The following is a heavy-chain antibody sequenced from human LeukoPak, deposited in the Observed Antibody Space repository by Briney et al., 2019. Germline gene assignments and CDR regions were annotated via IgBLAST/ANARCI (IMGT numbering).Heavy chain of an antibody. J-gene: IGHJ2*01. CDR1: GGSFSGYY. D-gene: IGHD3-22*01. CDR3: ARIVRYDSSGYPSYWYFDL. V-gene: IGHV4-34*01. Sequence: SETLSLTCAVYGGSFSGYYWTWIRQTPEKGLEWIGKMNPSGSTSYNPSLKSRVTISVDTSKNQFSLKLSSVTAADTAVYYCARIVRYDSSGYPSYWYFDLWGRGTLVTVSS. CDR2: MNPSGST.